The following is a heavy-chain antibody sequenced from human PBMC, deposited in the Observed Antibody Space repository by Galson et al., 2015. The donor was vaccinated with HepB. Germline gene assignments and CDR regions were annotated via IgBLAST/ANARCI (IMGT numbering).Heavy chain of an antibody. D-gene: IGHD1-26*01. CDR1: GFTFSSAA. CDR3: VRDQIGTFAFDI. V-gene: IGHV3-23*01. J-gene: IGHJ3*02. CDR2: ISSSGDST. Sequence: SLRLSCAASGFTFSSAAMTWVRQAPGKGLEWVSLISSSGDSTYYADSVKGRFTISRDDSKNTLYLHMNNLRAEDTALYYCVRDQIGTFAFDIWGQGTMVTVSS.